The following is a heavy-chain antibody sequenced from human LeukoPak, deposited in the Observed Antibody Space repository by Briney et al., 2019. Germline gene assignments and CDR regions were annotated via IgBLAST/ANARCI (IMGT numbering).Heavy chain of an antibody. J-gene: IGHJ4*02. D-gene: IGHD6-13*01. V-gene: IGHV5-51*01. Sequence: GESLKISCRGSGYSFTTYWIGWVRQMPGKGLEWMGIIYPGDSDTRYTPSFQGQVTMSADKSINTAYLQWSSLKASDTAMYYCARHGSSWSPLDYWGQGTLVTVSS. CDR1: GYSFTTYW. CDR3: ARHGSSWSPLDY. CDR2: IYPGDSDT.